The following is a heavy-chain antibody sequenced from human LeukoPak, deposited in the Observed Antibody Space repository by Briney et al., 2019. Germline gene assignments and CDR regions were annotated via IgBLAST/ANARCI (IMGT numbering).Heavy chain of an antibody. V-gene: IGHV3-21*04. CDR1: GFTFSSYS. D-gene: IGHD6-13*01. CDR2: ISSSSSYI. Sequence: GGSLRLSCAASGFTFSSYSINWVRQAPGKGLEWVSSISSSSSYIYYADSMKGRFTISRDNAKNSLYLQMSSLRAEDTAVYYCAKDRAGYSSSWYGGPYGGDSDYWGQGTLVTVSS. CDR3: AKDRAGYSSSWYGGPYGGDSDY. J-gene: IGHJ4*02.